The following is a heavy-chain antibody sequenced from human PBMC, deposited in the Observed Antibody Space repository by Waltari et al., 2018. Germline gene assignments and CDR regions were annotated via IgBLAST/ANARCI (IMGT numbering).Heavy chain of an antibody. J-gene: IGHJ4*02. Sequence: EVQLVESGGGLVQPGRSLRLSCAASGFTFDDYAMHWVRQAPGKGLEWVSGISWNSGSIGYADSVKGRFTISRDNAKNSLYLQMNSLRAEDMALYYCAKDINSSPKYYFDYWGQGTLVTVSS. D-gene: IGHD6-13*01. V-gene: IGHV3-9*03. CDR3: AKDINSSPKYYFDY. CDR1: GFTFDDYA. CDR2: ISWNSGSI.